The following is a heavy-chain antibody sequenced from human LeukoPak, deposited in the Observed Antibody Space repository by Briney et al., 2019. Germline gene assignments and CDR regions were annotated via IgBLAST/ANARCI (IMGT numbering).Heavy chain of an antibody. CDR3: TTVIGSVRGVTHFDY. D-gene: IGHD3-10*01. Sequence: GGSLRLSCAASGFTFSNAWMSWVRQAPGKGLEWVGRIKSKTDGGTTDYAAPVKGRFTISRDDSKNTLYLQVNSLKTEDTAVYYCTTVIGSVRGVTHFDYWGQGTLVTVSS. J-gene: IGHJ4*02. V-gene: IGHV3-15*01. CDR1: GFTFSNAW. CDR2: IKSKTDGGTT.